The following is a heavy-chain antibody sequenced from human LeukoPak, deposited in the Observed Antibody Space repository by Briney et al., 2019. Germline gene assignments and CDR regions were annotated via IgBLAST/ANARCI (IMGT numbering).Heavy chain of an antibody. D-gene: IGHD3-22*01. CDR2: IYPGDSDT. CDR3: ARHPRPYDSSGYYYFDY. J-gene: IGHJ4*02. V-gene: IGHV5-51*01. Sequence: KFGESLKISCKGSGYSFTSYWIGWVRQMPGKGLEWMGIIYPGDSDTRYSPSFQGQVTISADKSISTAYLQWSSLKASDTAMYYCARHPRPYDSSGYYYFDYWGQGTLVTVSS. CDR1: GYSFTSYW.